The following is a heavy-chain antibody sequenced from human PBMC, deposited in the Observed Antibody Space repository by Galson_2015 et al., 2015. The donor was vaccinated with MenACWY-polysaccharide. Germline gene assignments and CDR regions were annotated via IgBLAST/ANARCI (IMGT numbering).Heavy chain of an antibody. J-gene: IGHJ4*02. V-gene: IGHV3-74*01. CDR3: ARGYSAYD. CDR2: IKSDGSST. D-gene: IGHD5-12*01. Sequence: SLRLSCAASGFTFSTYWMHWGRQAPGKGLVWVASIKSDGSSTNYAGSGKGRSTIHRDNAKNTLYLQMNSLRAEDTALYYCARGYSAYDWGQGTLVTVSA. CDR1: GFTFSTYW.